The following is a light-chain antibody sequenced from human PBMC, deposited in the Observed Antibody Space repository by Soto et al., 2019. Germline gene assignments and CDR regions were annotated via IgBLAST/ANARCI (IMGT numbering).Light chain of an antibody. Sequence: EIGMTQSPATLSVSPGERATLSCRASQSVYSNLSWYQQKPGQAPRLLIYGASTRATGIPDRFSGSGSGTDFTLTISRLEPEDSAVYYCQQRHMWPITFGQGTRLEI. CDR1: QSVYSN. V-gene: IGKV3-15*01. CDR3: QQRHMWPIT. CDR2: GAS. J-gene: IGKJ5*01.